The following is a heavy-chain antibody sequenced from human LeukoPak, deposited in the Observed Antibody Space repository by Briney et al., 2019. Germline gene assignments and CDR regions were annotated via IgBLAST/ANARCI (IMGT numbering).Heavy chain of an antibody. CDR1: GFTFSSYA. CDR2: ISGSGGST. CDR3: AKAQDYYDSSGYFDY. Sequence: PGGSLRLSCAASGFTFSSYAMSWVRQAPGKGLEWVSAISGSGGSTYYADSVKGRFTISRDNYKNTLYLQMNSLRAEDTAVYYCAKAQDYYDSSGYFDYWGQGALVTVSS. V-gene: IGHV3-23*01. J-gene: IGHJ4*02. D-gene: IGHD3-22*01.